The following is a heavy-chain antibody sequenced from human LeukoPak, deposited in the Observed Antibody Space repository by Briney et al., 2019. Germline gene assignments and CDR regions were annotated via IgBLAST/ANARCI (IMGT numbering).Heavy chain of an antibody. CDR2: IYSGGST. J-gene: IGHJ4*02. CDR1: GFTVSRNY. CDR3: ASQYGSSLYFDY. V-gene: IGHV3-66*04. Sequence: PGGPLRLSCAASGFTVSRNYMSWVRQAPGKGLEWVSVIYSGGSTYYADSVKGRFTVSRDNSKNTLYLQMNSLRAEDTAVYYCASQYGSSLYFDYWGQGTLVTVSS. D-gene: IGHD3-10*01.